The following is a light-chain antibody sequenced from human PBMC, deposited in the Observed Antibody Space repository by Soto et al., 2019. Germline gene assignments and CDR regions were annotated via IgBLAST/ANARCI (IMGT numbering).Light chain of an antibody. CDR1: NIGSKN. Sequence: SYELTQPLSVSVALGQTARISCGGNNIGSKNVHWYQQKPGQAPVLVIHRVSNRPSGIPERFSGSNSGNTATLTISRAQAGDEADYYCQVWDSSTGVFGTGTKLTVL. V-gene: IGLV3-9*01. CDR2: RVS. CDR3: QVWDSSTGV. J-gene: IGLJ1*01.